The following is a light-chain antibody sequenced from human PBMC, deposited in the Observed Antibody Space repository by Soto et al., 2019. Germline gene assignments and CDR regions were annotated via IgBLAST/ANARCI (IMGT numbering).Light chain of an antibody. CDR2: TNN. Sequence: QSALTQPPSASATAGQRVTISCSGSNSNIGTNTVNWYQQLPGTAPRLLIYTNNQRPSGVPQRFSGSETGTSASLAIGGLQSEDGADYYCAAWDDSLGAYVPGNGTKVTVL. V-gene: IGLV1-44*01. J-gene: IGLJ1*01. CDR3: AAWDDSLGAYV. CDR1: NSNIGTNT.